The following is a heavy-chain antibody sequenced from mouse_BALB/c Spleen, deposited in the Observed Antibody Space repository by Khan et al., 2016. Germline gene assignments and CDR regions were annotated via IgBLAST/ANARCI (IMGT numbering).Heavy chain of an antibody. CDR3: TRGESTMIRGFAY. Sequence: QVQLQQPGAELVRPGASVKLSCKASGYTFTSYWINWMKQRPGQGLEWIGDIYPSDIYTNYNQKFKAKATLTVDQSSSTAYMQLSSPTSEDSAIYYCTRGESTMIRGFAYWGQGTLVTVSA. CDR2: IYPSDIYT. J-gene: IGHJ3*01. D-gene: IGHD2-4*01. CDR1: GYTFTSYW. V-gene: IGHV1-69*02.